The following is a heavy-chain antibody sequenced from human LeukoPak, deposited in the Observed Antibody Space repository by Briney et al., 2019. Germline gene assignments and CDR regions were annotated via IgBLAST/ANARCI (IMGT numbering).Heavy chain of an antibody. Sequence: ASVKVSCKPSGYTFTAYYIHWLRQAPGQRPEWMAWINPNSGGSYFAHKFQGRITLTRDTSISTACMELNRLISDDTAVYYCATRPAYSSSFDYWGQGSLVTVSS. J-gene: IGHJ4*02. D-gene: IGHD6-6*01. CDR2: INPNSGGS. CDR3: ATRPAYSSSFDY. V-gene: IGHV1-2*02. CDR1: GYTFTAYY.